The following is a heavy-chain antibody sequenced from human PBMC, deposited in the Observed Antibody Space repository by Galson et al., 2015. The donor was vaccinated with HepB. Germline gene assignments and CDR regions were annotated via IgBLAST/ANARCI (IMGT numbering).Heavy chain of an antibody. V-gene: IGHV1-18*01. CDR2: INSYNGNT. CDR3: ARDHTVTTRDWFDP. CDR1: GYKLTNYG. Sequence: SVKVSCKASGYKLTNYGINWLRQAPGQGLEWMGWINSYNGNTKYAQKFQGRVTMTTDTSTSTAYMELRSLRSDDTAVYYCARDHTVTTRDWFDPWGQGTLVTVSS. D-gene: IGHD4-17*01. J-gene: IGHJ5*02.